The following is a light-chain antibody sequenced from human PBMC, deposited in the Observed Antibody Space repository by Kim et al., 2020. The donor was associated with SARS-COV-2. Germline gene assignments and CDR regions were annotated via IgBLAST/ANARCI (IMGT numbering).Light chain of an antibody. V-gene: IGLV3-1*01. CDR2: QDT. CDR3: QTWDSSSVI. J-gene: IGLJ2*01. CDR1: KLEDKY. Sequence: VCPGQTASITCSGDKLEDKYVCWYQQKAGQSPVLLIYQDTKWPSGIPERFSGSNPGNTATLTISGTQAMDEADYYCQTWDSSSVIFGGGTQLTVL.